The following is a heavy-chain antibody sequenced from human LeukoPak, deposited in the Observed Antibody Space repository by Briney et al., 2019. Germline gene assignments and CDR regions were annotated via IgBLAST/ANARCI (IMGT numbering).Heavy chain of an antibody. CDR3: ARSTAMVTWGSFDI. J-gene: IGHJ3*02. CDR1: GFTLSSYE. CDR2: ITWDGGTT. V-gene: IGHV3-43*01. Sequence: GGSLRLSCTASGFTLSSYEMSWIRQAPGKGLEWVSLITWDGGTTYNADSVKGRCTISRDNIKYSLYLQMNSLRTEDTALYYCARSTAMVTWGSFDIWGQGTLVTVSS. D-gene: IGHD5-18*01.